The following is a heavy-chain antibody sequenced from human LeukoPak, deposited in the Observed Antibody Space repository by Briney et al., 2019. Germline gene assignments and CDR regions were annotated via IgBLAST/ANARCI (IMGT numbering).Heavy chain of an antibody. CDR3: AREDGGSLVGATFDY. Sequence: PSETLSLACTVSGGSISSSSYYGGWIRQPPGKGLEWIGSIYYSGSTYYNPSLKSRVTISVDTSKNQFSLKLSSVTAADTAVYYCAREDGGSLVGATFDYWGQGTLVTVSS. CDR1: GGSISSSSYY. D-gene: IGHD1-26*01. V-gene: IGHV4-39*07. CDR2: IYYSGST. J-gene: IGHJ4*02.